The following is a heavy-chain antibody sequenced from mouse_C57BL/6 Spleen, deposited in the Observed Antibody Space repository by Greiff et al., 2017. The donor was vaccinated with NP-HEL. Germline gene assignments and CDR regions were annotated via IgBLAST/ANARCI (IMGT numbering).Heavy chain of an antibody. CDR1: GFTFSSYT. CDR2: ISGGGGNT. V-gene: IGHV5-9*01. Sequence: EVQVVESGGGLVKPGGSLKLSCAASGFTFSSYTMSWVRQTPEKRLEWVATISGGGGNTYYPDSVKGRFTISRDNAKNTLYLKMSSLRSEDTALYYCARQKGTVLDYGGQGTTLTVSS. J-gene: IGHJ2*01. D-gene: IGHD2-14*01. CDR3: ARQKGTVLDY.